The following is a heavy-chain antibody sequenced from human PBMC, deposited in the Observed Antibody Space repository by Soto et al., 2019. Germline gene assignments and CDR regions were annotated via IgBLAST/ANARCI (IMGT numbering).Heavy chain of an antibody. V-gene: IGHV4-34*01. CDR2: VNHSGRN. Sequence: TSETLSLTCAVYGGSFSGYFWNWIRQTPGKGLEWIGKVNHSGRNNYNPSLKSRVTISLDMSKNQISLKLTSVTAADTAVYYCARGGSSDWQVAFDFWGQGTMVTVSS. CDR3: ARGGSSDWQVAFDF. D-gene: IGHD6-19*01. J-gene: IGHJ3*01. CDR1: GGSFSGYF.